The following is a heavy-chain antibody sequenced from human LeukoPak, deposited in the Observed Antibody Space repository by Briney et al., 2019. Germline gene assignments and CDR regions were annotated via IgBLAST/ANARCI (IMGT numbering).Heavy chain of an antibody. V-gene: IGHV3-21*01. J-gene: IGHJ6*03. CDR1: GFTFSSYS. Sequence: GGSLRLSCAASGFTFSSYSMNWVRQAPGKGLEWVSSISSSSSYIYYADSVKGRFTISRDNAKNSLYLQMNSLRAEDTAVYYCARVSYYGSGSYLRMDVWGKGTTVTVSS. D-gene: IGHD3-10*01. CDR3: ARVSYYGSGSYLRMDV. CDR2: ISSSSSYI.